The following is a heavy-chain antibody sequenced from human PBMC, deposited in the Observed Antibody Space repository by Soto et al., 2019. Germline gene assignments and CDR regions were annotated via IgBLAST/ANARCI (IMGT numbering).Heavy chain of an antibody. CDR3: ARGRGMATIGD. CDR2: IYSGGGT. V-gene: IGHV3-53*02. D-gene: IGHD5-12*01. CDR1: GFTVSSNY. Sequence: EVQLVETGGGLIQPGGSLTLSCAASGFTVSSNYMSWVRQAPGKGLEWVSVIYSGGGTDYADSVKGRFTISRDNSKNTLDLQMNSLRAEDTAVYYCARGRGMATIGDWGQGTLVTVSS. J-gene: IGHJ4*02.